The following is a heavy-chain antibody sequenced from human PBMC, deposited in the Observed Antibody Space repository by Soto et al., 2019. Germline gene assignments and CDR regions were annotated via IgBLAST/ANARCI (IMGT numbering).Heavy chain of an antibody. Sequence: SVKVSCKASGFTFTSSAVQWVRQARGQRLEWIGWIVVGSGNTNYAQKFQERVTITRDMSTSTAYMELSSLRSEDTAVYYCAAETAAASYGMDVWGQGTTVTVLL. V-gene: IGHV1-58*01. CDR3: AAETAAASYGMDV. CDR1: GFTFTSSA. D-gene: IGHD6-13*01. J-gene: IGHJ6*02. CDR2: IVVGSGNT.